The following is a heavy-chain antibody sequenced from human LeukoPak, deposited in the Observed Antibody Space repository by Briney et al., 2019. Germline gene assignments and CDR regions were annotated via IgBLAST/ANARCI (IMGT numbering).Heavy chain of an antibody. J-gene: IGHJ6*03. CDR3: ARGGRDGYPYYYYYMDV. CDR1: GGTFSSYA. Sequence: SVKVSCKASGGTFSSYAISWVRQAPGQGLEWMGRIIPIFGTANYAQKFQDRVTITTDESTSAAYMELSSLRSEDTAVYYCARGGRDGYPYYYYYMDVWGKGTTVTVSS. D-gene: IGHD5-24*01. V-gene: IGHV1-69*05. CDR2: IIPIFGTA.